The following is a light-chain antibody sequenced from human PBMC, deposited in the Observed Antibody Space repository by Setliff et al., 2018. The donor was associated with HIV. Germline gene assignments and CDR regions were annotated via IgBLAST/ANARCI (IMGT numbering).Light chain of an antibody. CDR3: SSYTTSSFLYV. CDR1: SSDVGGYNY. CDR2: DVS. V-gene: IGLV2-14*03. J-gene: IGLJ1*01. Sequence: QSALPQPASVSGSPGQSITISCIGTSSDVGGYNYVSWYQHHPGKAPKLMIYDVSARPSGVSNRFSGSKSGNAASLTISGLQAEDEAVYYCSSYTTSSFLYVFGTGTKVTVL.